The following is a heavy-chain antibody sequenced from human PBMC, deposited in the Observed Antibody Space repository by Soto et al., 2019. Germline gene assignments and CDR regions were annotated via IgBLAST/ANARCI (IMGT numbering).Heavy chain of an antibody. CDR1: GFAFSSHP. CDR3: ARRAIGSSRAFDI. D-gene: IGHD6-6*01. V-gene: IGHV3-23*01. Sequence: GGSLRLSCAASGFAFSSHPMSWVRQAPEKGLEWVSGISDSGGITYNADSVKGRFTISRDNSKNTLYLQMNSLRAEDTAVYYCARRAIGSSRAFDIWGQGTMVTVSS. CDR2: ISDSGGIT. J-gene: IGHJ3*02.